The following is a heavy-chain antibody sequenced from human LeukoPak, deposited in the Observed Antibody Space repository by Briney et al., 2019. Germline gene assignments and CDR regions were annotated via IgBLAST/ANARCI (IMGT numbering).Heavy chain of an antibody. V-gene: IGHV4-59*01. CDR3: ARARYYYDSSGYPYWYFDL. J-gene: IGHJ2*01. CDR2: IYYSGST. D-gene: IGHD3-22*01. Sequence: SETLSLTCTVSGGSISSYYWSWIRQPPGKGLEWIGYIYYSGSTNYNPSLKSRVTISVDTSKNQFSLKLSSVTAADTAVYYCARARYYYDSSGYPYWYFDLWGRGTLVTVS. CDR1: GGSISSYY.